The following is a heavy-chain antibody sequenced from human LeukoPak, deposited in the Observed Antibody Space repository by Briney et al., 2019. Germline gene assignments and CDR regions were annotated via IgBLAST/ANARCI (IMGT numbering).Heavy chain of an antibody. V-gene: IGHV4-39*07. J-gene: IGHJ6*03. D-gene: IGHD4-17*01. CDR2: IYYSGST. CDR3: ARGRIYGDYYYYMDV. CDR1: GGSISSSSYY. Sequence: PSETLSLTCTVSGGSISSSSYYWGWIRQPPGKGLEWIGSIYYSGSTYYNPPLKSRVTISVDTSKNQFSLKLSSVTAADTAVYYCARGRIYGDYYYYMDVWGKGTTVTVSS.